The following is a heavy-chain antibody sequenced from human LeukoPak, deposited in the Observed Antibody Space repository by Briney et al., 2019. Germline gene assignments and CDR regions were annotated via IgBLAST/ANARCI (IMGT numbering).Heavy chain of an antibody. V-gene: IGHV3-33*01. Sequence: GGSLRLSCAASGFTFSSYAMHWVRQAPGKGLEWVAVIWYDGSNKYYADSVKGRFTISRDNSKNTLYLQMNSLRAEDTAVYYCARDLYSSGWYGPTWFDPWGQGTLVTVSS. CDR3: ARDLYSSGWYGPTWFDP. D-gene: IGHD6-19*01. CDR1: GFTFSSYA. J-gene: IGHJ5*02. CDR2: IWYDGSNK.